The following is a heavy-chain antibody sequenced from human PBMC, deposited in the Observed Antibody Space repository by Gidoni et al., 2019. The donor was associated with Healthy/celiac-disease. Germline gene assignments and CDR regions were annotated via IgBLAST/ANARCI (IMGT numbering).Heavy chain of an antibody. J-gene: IGHJ6*03. Sequence: QVQLVESGGGLVKPGGSLRLSCAASGFTFSAYYMSWIRQAPGKGLEWVSYISSSSSYTNYADSVKGRFTISRDNAKNSLYLQMNSLRAEDTAVYYCARVAYTMVRGVISLGYYYYYMDVWGKGTTVTVSS. CDR3: ARVAYTMVRGVISLGYYYYYMDV. CDR1: GFTFSAYY. CDR2: ISSSSSYT. D-gene: IGHD3-10*01. V-gene: IGHV3-11*06.